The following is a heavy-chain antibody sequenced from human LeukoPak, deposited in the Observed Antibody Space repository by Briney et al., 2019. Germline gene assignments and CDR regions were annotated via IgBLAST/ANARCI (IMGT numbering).Heavy chain of an antibody. V-gene: IGHV4-39*01. CDR3: ARSYAVLAATDYFDY. CDR1: GGSISSSSYY. J-gene: IGHJ4*02. D-gene: IGHD2-15*01. Sequence: PSETLSLTCTVSGGSISSSSYYWGWIRQPPGKGLEWIGSIYYSGSTYYNPSLKSRVTISVDTSKNQFSLKLSSVTAADTAVYYCARSYAVLAATDYFDYWGQGTLATVSS. CDR2: IYYSGST.